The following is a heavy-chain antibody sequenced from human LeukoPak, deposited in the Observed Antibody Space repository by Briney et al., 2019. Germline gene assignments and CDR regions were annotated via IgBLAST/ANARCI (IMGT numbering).Heavy chain of an antibody. Sequence: ASVKVSCKASGYTFTSYGISWVRQAPGQGLEWMGWISAYNGNTNYAQKFQGRVTMTRDTSTSTVYMELSSLRSEDTAVYYCARGSFNWNAFDYWGQGTLVTVSS. CDR1: GYTFTSYG. D-gene: IGHD1-1*01. CDR2: ISAYNGNT. CDR3: ARGSFNWNAFDY. J-gene: IGHJ4*02. V-gene: IGHV1-18*01.